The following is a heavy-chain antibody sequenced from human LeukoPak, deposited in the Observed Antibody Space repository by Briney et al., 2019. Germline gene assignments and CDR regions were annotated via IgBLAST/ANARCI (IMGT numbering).Heavy chain of an antibody. V-gene: IGHV1-69*05. Sequence: ASVKVSCKASGGTFSSYAISWVRQAPGQGLEWMGGIIPIFGTANYAQKFQGRVTITTDESTSTAYMELSSLRSEDTAVYYCAKDHLLRFPDSAYYYYMDVWGKGTTVTVSS. CDR2: IIPIFGTA. CDR3: AKDHLLRFPDSAYYYYMDV. J-gene: IGHJ6*03. CDR1: GGTFSSYA. D-gene: IGHD3-3*01.